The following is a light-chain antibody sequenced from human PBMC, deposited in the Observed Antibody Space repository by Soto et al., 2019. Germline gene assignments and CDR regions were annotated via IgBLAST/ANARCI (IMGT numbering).Light chain of an antibody. CDR2: EVS. CDR3: CSYAGSSTLV. V-gene: IGLV2-23*02. Sequence: QSVLTQPASASGSPGQSITISCTGTSSDVGSYNLVSWYQQHPGKAPKLMIYEVSKRPSGVSNRFSGSKSGNTASLTISGLQAEDEADYYCCSYAGSSTLVFGGGTQLTVL. CDR1: SSDVGSYNL. J-gene: IGLJ2*01.